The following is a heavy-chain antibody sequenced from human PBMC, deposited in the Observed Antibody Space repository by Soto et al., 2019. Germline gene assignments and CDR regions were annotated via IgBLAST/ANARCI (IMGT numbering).Heavy chain of an antibody. V-gene: IGHV5-51*01. CDR1: GYSCTSHW. J-gene: IGHJ4*02. CDR3: ASRIQYCSSTSCYDGAFDY. Sequence: PGESLKISSKGAGYSCTSHWVGWVRQIPGKGLEWMGVIYPGDSDTRYSPSFQGQVTISADKSISTAYLQWSSLKASDTAMYYCASRIQYCSSTSCYDGAFDYWGQGTLVTVSS. CDR2: IYPGDSDT. D-gene: IGHD2-2*01.